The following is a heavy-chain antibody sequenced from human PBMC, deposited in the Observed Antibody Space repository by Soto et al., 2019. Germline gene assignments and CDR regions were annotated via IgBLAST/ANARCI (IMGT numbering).Heavy chain of an antibody. V-gene: IGHV1-8*01. J-gene: IGHJ4*02. CDR2: MNPNSGNT. CDR1: GYTFTSYD. Sequence: QVQLVQSGAEVKKPGASVKVSCKASGYTFTSYDINWVRQATGQGLEWMGWMNPNSGNTGYAQKFQGRVTMTRNTSISTAYMELSSLRSEDTAVYYCARGRGYYDFWSGYYTGLYFDYWGQGTLVTVSS. CDR3: ARGRGYYDFWSGYYTGLYFDY. D-gene: IGHD3-3*01.